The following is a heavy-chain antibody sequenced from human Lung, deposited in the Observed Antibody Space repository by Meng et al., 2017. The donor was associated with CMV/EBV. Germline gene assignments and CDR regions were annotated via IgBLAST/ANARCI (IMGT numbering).Heavy chain of an antibody. V-gene: IGHV3-9*01. J-gene: IGHJ4*02. D-gene: IGHD2-15*01. CDR1: GFTFADYA. CDR2: ISYSGANL. Sequence: SLKIPFAAPGFTFADYAMHWVRQVPGKGPEWVSGISYSGANLGYADSVRGRFTIFRDNAKNSLYLQMNSLRSEDTALYYCAKDRYSSSPWDYCDYWGQGXLVTVSS. CDR3: AKDRYSSSPWDYCDY.